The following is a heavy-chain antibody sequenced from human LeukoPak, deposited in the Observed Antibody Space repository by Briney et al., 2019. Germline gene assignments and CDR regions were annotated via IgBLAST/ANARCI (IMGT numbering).Heavy chain of an antibody. CDR2: IYYSGST. V-gene: IGHV4-59*08. Sequence: SSETLSLTCTVSGGSISSYYWSWIRQPPGKGLEWIGDIYYSGSTNYNPSLKSRVTISVDTSKNRFSLRLSSVTAADTAVYYSARLASGSYGPLTPFDYWGQGTLVTVSS. D-gene: IGHD1-26*01. CDR3: ARLASGSYGPLTPFDY. CDR1: GGSISSYY. J-gene: IGHJ4*02.